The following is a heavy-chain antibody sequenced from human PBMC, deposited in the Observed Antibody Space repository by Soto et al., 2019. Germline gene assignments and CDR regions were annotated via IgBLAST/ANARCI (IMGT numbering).Heavy chain of an antibody. D-gene: IGHD6-25*01. V-gene: IGHV3-23*01. CDR1: GFTFSSYA. CDR3: AKFFVETGGSGGWPWSFHF. CDR2: ISGTGGNT. Sequence: EVQLLESGGGLVQPGGSLRLSCAASGFTFSSYAMSWVRQAPGKGLEWVSAISGTGGNTYYADSVKGRFTISRDNSRNTLHLRMNSLRAEDTAIYYCAKFFVETGGSGGWPWSFHFWGQGTLVTVSS. J-gene: IGHJ4*02.